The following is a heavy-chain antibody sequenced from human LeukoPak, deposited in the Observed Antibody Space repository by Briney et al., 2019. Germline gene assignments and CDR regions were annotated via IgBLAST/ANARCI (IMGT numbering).Heavy chain of an antibody. D-gene: IGHD1-26*01. J-gene: IGHJ6*03. CDR3: ARGVVVVGATGGKVYYYYMDV. CDR2: IYTSGST. CDR1: GASISSGYYY. V-gene: IGHV4-61*02. Sequence: PSETLSLTCTVSGASISSGYYYWSWIRQPAGKGLEWVGRIYTSGSTNYNPSLKSRVTMSVDTSKNQFSLKLSSVTAADTAVYYCARGVVVVGATGGKVYYYYMDVWGKGTTVTISS.